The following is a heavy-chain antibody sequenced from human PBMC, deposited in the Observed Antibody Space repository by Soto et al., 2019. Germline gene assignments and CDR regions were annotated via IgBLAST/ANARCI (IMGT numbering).Heavy chain of an antibody. CDR3: ARGHYGMDV. J-gene: IGHJ6*02. CDR2: INLGGSEK. V-gene: IGHV3-7*01. Sequence: EEQLVESGGGLVRPGESLRLSCTASGFTFSNHWLTWIRQAPGKGLEWVANINLGGSEKYYVESVKGRFTISRDNAKNSLLLQMNSLRAEDTAVYYCARGHYGMDVWGQGTTVTVSS. CDR1: GFTFSNHW.